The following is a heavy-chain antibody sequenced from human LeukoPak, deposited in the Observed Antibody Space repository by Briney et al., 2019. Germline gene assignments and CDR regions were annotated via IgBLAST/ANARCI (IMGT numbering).Heavy chain of an antibody. CDR2: INWNGGST. V-gene: IGHV3-20*04. D-gene: IGHD3-10*01. J-gene: IGHJ4*02. CDR3: ARDSDNLWFGEWSY. Sequence: GGSLRLSCAASGFTFDDYGMSWVRQAPGKGLEWVSGINWNGGSTGYADSVKGRFTISRDNAKNSLYLQMNSLRDEDTAVYYCARDSDNLWFGEWSYWGQGTLVTVSS. CDR1: GFTFDDYG.